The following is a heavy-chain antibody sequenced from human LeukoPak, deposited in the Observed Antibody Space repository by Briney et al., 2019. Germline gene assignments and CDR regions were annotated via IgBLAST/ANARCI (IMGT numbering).Heavy chain of an antibody. CDR1: GGSISSSSYY. CDR3: ARVMGDYYESSGYYRRSDVFDI. Sequence: SETLSLTCTVSGGSISSSSYYWGWIRQPPGKGLEWIGSIYYSGSTYSNPSLKSRVTISVDTSKNQFSLKLSPVTAADTAVYYCARVMGDYYESSGYYRRSDVFDIWGQGTMLTVSS. J-gene: IGHJ3*02. CDR2: IYYSGST. D-gene: IGHD3-22*01. V-gene: IGHV4-39*07.